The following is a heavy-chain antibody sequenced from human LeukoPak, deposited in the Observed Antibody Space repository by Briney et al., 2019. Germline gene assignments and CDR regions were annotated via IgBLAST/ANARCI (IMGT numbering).Heavy chain of an antibody. J-gene: IGHJ6*03. CDR1: GFTFSSYS. CDR2: ISSSSSYI. D-gene: IGHD3-3*01. V-gene: IGHV3-21*01. Sequence: GGSMRLSCAASGFTFSSYSMNWVRQAPGKGLEWVSSISSSSSYIYYADSVKGRFTISRDNAKNSLYLQMNSLRAEDTAVYYCARGGATIFGVVPMDVWGKGTTVTVSS. CDR3: ARGGATIFGVVPMDV.